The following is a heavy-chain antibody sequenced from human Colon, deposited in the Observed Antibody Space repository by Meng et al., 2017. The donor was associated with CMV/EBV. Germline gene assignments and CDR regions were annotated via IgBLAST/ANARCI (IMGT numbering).Heavy chain of an antibody. CDR2: IYPGDSEI. V-gene: IGHV5-51*01. CDR3: VRQWGEGLDV. J-gene: IGHJ6*02. Sequence: GGSLRFSCTGSGYNFAIYWIAWARQMPGKGLEWMGNIYPGDSEIRYSPSFQGQVTISVDKSLKTAYLHWSNLKASDTATYFCVRQWGEGLDVWGQGTTVTVSS. D-gene: IGHD3-16*01. CDR1: GYNFAIYW.